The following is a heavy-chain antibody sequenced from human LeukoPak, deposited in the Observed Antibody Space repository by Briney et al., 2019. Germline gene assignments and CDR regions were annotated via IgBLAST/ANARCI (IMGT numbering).Heavy chain of an antibody. D-gene: IGHD3-9*01. CDR3: ARVLRYFDWLDANAFDI. CDR1: EFSVGSNY. V-gene: IGHV3-20*01. J-gene: IGHJ3*02. CDR2: INWNGGST. Sequence: GGSLRLSCAASEFSVGSNYMTWVRQAPGKGLEWVSGINWNGGSTGYADSVKGRFTISRDNAKNSLYLQMNSLRAEDTALYHCARVLRYFDWLDANAFDIWGQGTMVTVSS.